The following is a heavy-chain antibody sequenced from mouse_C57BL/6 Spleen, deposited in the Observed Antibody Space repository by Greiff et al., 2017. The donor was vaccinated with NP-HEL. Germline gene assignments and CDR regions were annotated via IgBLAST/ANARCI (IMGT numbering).Heavy chain of an antibody. D-gene: IGHD2-1*01. Sequence: QVQLKQSGPELVKPGASVKISCKASGYAFSSSWMNWVKQRPGKGLEWIGRIYPGDGDTNYNGKFKGKATLTADKSSSTAYMQLSSLTSEDSAVYFCAREEGIGNYVWYFDVWGTGTTVTVSS. V-gene: IGHV1-82*01. CDR2: IYPGDGDT. CDR3: AREEGIGNYVWYFDV. CDR1: GYAFSSSW. J-gene: IGHJ1*03.